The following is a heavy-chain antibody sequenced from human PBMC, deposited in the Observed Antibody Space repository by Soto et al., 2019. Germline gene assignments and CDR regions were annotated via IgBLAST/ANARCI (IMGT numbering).Heavy chain of an antibody. CDR3: ARRSSLFDY. D-gene: IGHD1-26*01. CDR2: ISYDGSNK. Sequence: QVQLVESGGGVVQPGRSLRLSCAASGFTFSSYAMHWVRQAPGKGLERVAVISYDGSNKYYADSVKGRFTISRDNSKNTLYLQMNSLRAEDTAVYYCARRSSLFDYWGQGTLVTVSS. CDR1: GFTFSSYA. V-gene: IGHV3-30-3*01. J-gene: IGHJ4*02.